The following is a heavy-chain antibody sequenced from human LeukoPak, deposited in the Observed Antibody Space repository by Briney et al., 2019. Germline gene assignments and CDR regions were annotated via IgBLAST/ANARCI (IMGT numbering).Heavy chain of an antibody. Sequence: ASVKVSCKASGYTFTSYAMHWVRQAPGQGLEWMGWISAYNGNTNYAQKLQGRVTMTTDTSTSTAYMELRSLRSDDTAVYYCARDRATRGWTDYWGQGTLVTVSS. CDR2: ISAYNGNT. CDR3: ARDRATRGWTDY. V-gene: IGHV1-18*01. J-gene: IGHJ4*02. CDR1: GYTFTSYA. D-gene: IGHD6-19*01.